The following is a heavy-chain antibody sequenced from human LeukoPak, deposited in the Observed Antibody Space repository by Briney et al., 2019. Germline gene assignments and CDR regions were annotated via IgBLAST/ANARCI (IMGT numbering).Heavy chain of an antibody. J-gene: IGHJ5*02. CDR2: IYYSGST. V-gene: IGHV4-59*08. CDR3: ARQSTSGYQLPDNWFDP. Sequence: PSETLSLTCTVSGGSISSYYWSWIRQPPGKGLEWIGCIYYSGSTNYNPSFKSRVTISVDTSKNQFSLKLSSVTAADTAVYYRARQSTSGYQLPDNWFDPWGQGTLVTVSS. D-gene: IGHD2-2*01. CDR1: GGSISSYY.